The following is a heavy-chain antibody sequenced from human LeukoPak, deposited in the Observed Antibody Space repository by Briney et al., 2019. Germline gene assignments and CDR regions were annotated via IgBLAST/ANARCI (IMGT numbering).Heavy chain of an antibody. J-gene: IGHJ4*01. CDR2: IWHNGSP. CDR3: ARVASGWYEVDW. CDR1: NGSMTNYF. Sequence: SENLSPTCYVSNGSMTNYFWSWIRQPPGKGLEFLGFIWHNGSPSYNPSLKSRLTMSVDTSRTHFSMKLTAVTAADAAVYYCARVASGWYEVDWWGHGTLVTVSS. D-gene: IGHD6-19*01. V-gene: IGHV4-59*12.